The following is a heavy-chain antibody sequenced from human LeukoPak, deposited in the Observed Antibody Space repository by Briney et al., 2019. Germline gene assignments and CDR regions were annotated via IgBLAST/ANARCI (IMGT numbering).Heavy chain of an antibody. D-gene: IGHD2-2*01. V-gene: IGHV5-51*01. Sequence: GESLRISCKGSGYSFTTYWIVWVRQMPGKGLEYMGIINPGGSHIFYSPSFQGQVTISVDRSISTAYLQWNSLRASDTAMYYCARKTPPALRNNWFETWGQGTLVTVST. CDR1: GYSFTTYW. J-gene: IGHJ5*02. CDR2: INPGGSHI. CDR3: ARKTPPALRNNWFET.